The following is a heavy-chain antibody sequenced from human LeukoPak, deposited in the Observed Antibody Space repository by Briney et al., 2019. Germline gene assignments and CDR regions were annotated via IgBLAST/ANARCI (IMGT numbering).Heavy chain of an antibody. CDR1: GFTFSYYG. CDR2: ISGSGDRT. D-gene: IGHD3-10*01. V-gene: IGHV3-23*01. Sequence: GGSLRLSCAASGFTFSYYGMNWVRQAPGKGLEWVSGISGSGDRTYYEDSVKGRFTISRDNSKNTLYLQMNSLRAEDTAVYYCAKDRIFYGSESYWGQGTLVTVSS. CDR3: AKDRIFYGSESY. J-gene: IGHJ4*02.